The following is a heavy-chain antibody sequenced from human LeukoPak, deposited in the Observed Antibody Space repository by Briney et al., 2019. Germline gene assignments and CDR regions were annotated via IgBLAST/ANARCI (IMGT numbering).Heavy chain of an antibody. V-gene: IGHV4-61*01. CDR2: IYYSGST. J-gene: IGHJ5*02. D-gene: IGHD5-24*01. CDR3: ARARDGHINNWFDP. CDR1: GGSISSSSYY. Sequence: PSETLSLTCTVSGGSISSSSYYWSWIRQPPGKGLEWIGYIYYSGSTNYNPSLKSRVTISVDTSKNQFSLKMSSVTAADTAVYYCARARDGHINNWFDPWGQGTLVTVSS.